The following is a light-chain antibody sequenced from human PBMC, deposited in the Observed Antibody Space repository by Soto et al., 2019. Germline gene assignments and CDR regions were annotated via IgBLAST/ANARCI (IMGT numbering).Light chain of an antibody. Sequence: EIVLTQSPGTLSLSPGERATLSCRASQSVSSNYLAWYQEKPGQAPRVIMYGASRRATGIPDRFSGGGSGTDFTLTISRLEPEDFAVYFCQQYAGPPTTFGQGTRLEIK. J-gene: IGKJ5*01. CDR3: QQYAGPPTT. CDR1: QSVSSNY. CDR2: GAS. V-gene: IGKV3-20*01.